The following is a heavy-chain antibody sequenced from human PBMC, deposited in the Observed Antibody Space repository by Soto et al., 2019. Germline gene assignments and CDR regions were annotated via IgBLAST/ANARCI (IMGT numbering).Heavy chain of an antibody. CDR3: ARASGPHFEY. J-gene: IGHJ4*02. CDR1: GDSISTSNYY. CDR2: INYSGST. V-gene: IGHV4-39*07. Sequence: SETLSLTCTVSGDSISTSNYYWGWIRQPPGKGLEWIGAINYSGSTYYNPSLKSRVTISVDRSKNQFSLKLSSVTAADTDVYYCARASGPHFEYWGQGTLVTVSS. D-gene: IGHD1-26*01.